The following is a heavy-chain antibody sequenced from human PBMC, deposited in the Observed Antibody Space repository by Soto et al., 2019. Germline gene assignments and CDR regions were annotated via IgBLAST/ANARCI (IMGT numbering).Heavy chain of an antibody. J-gene: IGHJ5*02. V-gene: IGHV4-59*12. CDR2: ISDSGTT. CDR3: ARDRWMSRANWFDP. CDR1: GGSIDSYY. D-gene: IGHD2-2*03. Sequence: QVELQQSGPGLVKASETLSLSCTVFGGSIDSYYWSWSRQAPGKGLEWIGHISDSGTTNYNPSLGSRVTISVDTSRKLFSLKLSSVTAADTAVYFCARDRWMSRANWFDPWGPGTLVTVSS.